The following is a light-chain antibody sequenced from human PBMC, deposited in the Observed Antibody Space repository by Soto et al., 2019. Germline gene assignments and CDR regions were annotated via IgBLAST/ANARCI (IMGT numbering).Light chain of an antibody. V-gene: IGKV1-5*01. Sequence: DIQMTQSPAPLSASVGDRVTITCRASQSVRSWLAWYQQKPGTAPKLLIFDASRLESGVPSRFSGSASGTEFTLTISSLQPDDFATYYCQQYDNYPLTLGGGTKVDIK. CDR3: QQYDNYPLT. CDR1: QSVRSW. CDR2: DAS. J-gene: IGKJ4*01.